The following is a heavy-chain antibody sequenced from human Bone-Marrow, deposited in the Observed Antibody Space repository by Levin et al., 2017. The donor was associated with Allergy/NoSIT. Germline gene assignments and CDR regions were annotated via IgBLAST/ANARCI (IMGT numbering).Heavy chain of an antibody. CDR2: ISSSGSTI. D-gene: IGHD3-22*01. CDR3: ARDADDDSSGYGPFDY. V-gene: IGHV3-48*03. Sequence: GGSLRLSCAATGFTFSSYEMNWVRQAPGKGLEWVSYISSSGSTIYYADSVKGRFTISRDNAKNSLYLQMNSLRAEDTAVYYCARDADDDSSGYGPFDYWGQGTLVTVSS. J-gene: IGHJ4*02. CDR1: GFTFSSYE.